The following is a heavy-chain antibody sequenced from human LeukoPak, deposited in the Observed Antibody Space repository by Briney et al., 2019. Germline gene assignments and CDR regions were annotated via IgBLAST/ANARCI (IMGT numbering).Heavy chain of an antibody. CDR2: IKQDGDEK. V-gene: IGHV3-7*01. Sequence: GGSLRLSCAASGFTFRRYSTTWGRQAPGKGLEWVANIKQDGDEKYYVDSVRGRFTISRDNAKNSLYLQMNSLRAEDTAVYYCARVVERGLYYHYYMDVWGKGTTVTVSS. D-gene: IGHD5-24*01. CDR1: GFTFRRYS. CDR3: ARVVERGLYYHYYMDV. J-gene: IGHJ6*03.